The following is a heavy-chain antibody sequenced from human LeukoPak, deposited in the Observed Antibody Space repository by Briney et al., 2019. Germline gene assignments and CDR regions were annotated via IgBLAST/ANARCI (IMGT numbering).Heavy chain of an antibody. J-gene: IGHJ4*02. V-gene: IGHV4-39*07. CDR2: IYYSGST. D-gene: IGHD6-19*01. Sequence: SETLSLTCTVSGGSISSSSYYWGWIRQPPGKGLEWIGSIYYSGSTYYNPSLKSRVTISVDTSKNQFSLKLSSVTAADTAVYYCASIGAVAGPSDYWGQGTLVTVSS. CDR3: ASIGAVAGPSDY. CDR1: GGSISSSSYY.